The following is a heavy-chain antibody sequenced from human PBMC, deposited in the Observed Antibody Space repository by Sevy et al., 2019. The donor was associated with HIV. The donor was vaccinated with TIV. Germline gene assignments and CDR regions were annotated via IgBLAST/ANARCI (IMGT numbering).Heavy chain of an antibody. CDR1: GFTFNVYW. CDR3: VQGGSFGSGSPRNS. V-gene: IGHV3-74*01. Sequence: GGSLRLSCAASGFTFNVYWMHWVRQVPGKGLVWVSRINTDGSILSYADSVKGRFTISRDNAKNTLYLQMNSLRDEDTAVYYCVQGGSFGSGSPRNSWGQGTLVTVSS. J-gene: IGHJ4*02. CDR2: INTDGSIL. D-gene: IGHD3-10*01.